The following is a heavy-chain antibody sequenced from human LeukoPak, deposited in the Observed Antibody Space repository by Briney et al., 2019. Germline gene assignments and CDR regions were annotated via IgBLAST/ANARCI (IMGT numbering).Heavy chain of an antibody. J-gene: IGHJ4*02. CDR3: ARVGYCSSTSCHDFDY. CDR2: IKQDGSEK. Sequence: GGSLRLSCAASGFTFSSYWMSWVRQAPGKGLEWVANIKQDGSEKYYVDSVKGRFTISRDNAKNSLYLQMNSLRAEDTAVYYCARVGYCSSTSCHDFDYWGQGTLVTVSS. V-gene: IGHV3-7*01. D-gene: IGHD2-2*01. CDR1: GFTFSSYW.